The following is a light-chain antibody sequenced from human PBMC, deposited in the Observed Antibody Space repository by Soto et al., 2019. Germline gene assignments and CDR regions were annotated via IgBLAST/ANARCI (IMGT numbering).Light chain of an antibody. CDR3: QQYTNWRPLT. CDR1: QSVSSS. CDR2: DAS. Sequence: EIVMTQSPATLSVSPGDRATLSCRASQSVSSSLAWYQQIPGQAPRLLIYDASTRATGIPARFGGSGSGTEFTLTISSLQSEDFAVYYCQQYTNWRPLTFGGGTKVELK. V-gene: IGKV3-15*01. J-gene: IGKJ4*01.